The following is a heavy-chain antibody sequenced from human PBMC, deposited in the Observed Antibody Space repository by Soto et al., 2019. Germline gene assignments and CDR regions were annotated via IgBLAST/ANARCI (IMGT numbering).Heavy chain of an antibody. CDR3: ARELEQRSSTSCAENWFVH. V-gene: IGHV3-23*01. CDR2: ISGSGGDT. Sequence: GGSLRLSCAASGFTFTNYAMTWVRQAPGKGLEWVSTISGSGGDTYYADSIKGRFTISRDNYKKTLYLQMNSLRAEDTAVYYCARELEQRSSTSCAENWFVHWGAGGLVAVSS. CDR1: GFTFTNYA. D-gene: IGHD2-2*01. J-gene: IGHJ5*02.